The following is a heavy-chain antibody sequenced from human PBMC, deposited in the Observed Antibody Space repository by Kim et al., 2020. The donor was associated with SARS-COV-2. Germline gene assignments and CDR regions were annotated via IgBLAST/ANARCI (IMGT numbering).Heavy chain of an antibody. D-gene: IGHD3-10*01. J-gene: IGHJ4*02. V-gene: IGHV4-34*01. CDR3: ARIAFSITMVRGVTFDY. Sequence: LKSRVTISVDTAKNQFSLKLSSVTAADTAVYYCARIAFSITMVRGVTFDYWGQGTLVTVSS.